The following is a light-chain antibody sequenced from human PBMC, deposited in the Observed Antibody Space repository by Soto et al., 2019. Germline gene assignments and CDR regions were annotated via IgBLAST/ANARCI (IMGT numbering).Light chain of an antibody. V-gene: IGLV1-44*01. CDR3: AAWDDSLNGHV. CDR2: TTN. J-gene: IGLJ1*01. CDR1: SSNIGTSS. Sequence: QSVLTQPHSASGTPGQRVTISCSGSSSNIGTSSVHWFQQLPGTAPTLLISTTNQRPSGVPERFSGSKSGTSASLAISGLQSEDEADYYCAAWDDSLNGHVFGTGTKVTVL.